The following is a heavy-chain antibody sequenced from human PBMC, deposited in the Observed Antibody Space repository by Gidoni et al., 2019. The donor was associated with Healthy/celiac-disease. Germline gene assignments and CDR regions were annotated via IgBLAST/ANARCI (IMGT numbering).Heavy chain of an antibody. CDR2: ISSSGSTI. J-gene: IGHJ5*02. CDR3: ARDRSRAPFDP. V-gene: IGHV3-11*01. CDR1: GFTFSDYY. Sequence: QVQLVELGGGWAKPGGPLRPPFAAFGFTFSDYYMSWLRQAPGKGLEWVSYISSSGSTIYYADSVKGRFTISRDNAKNSLYLQMNSLRAEDTAVYYCARDRSRAPFDPWGQGTLVTVSS. D-gene: IGHD3-10*01.